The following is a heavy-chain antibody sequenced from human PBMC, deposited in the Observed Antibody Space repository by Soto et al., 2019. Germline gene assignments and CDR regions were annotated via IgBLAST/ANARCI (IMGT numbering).Heavy chain of an antibody. CDR1: GGTFSSYA. V-gene: IGHV1-69*13. Sequence: SVKVSCKASGGTFSSYAISWVRQAPGQGLERMGGIIPIFGTANYAQKYQGRVTITADESTSTAYMELSSLRSEDTAVYYCFALLVLAATTPIKTQYNWFDPWGQGTLVTVSS. CDR2: IIPIFGTA. J-gene: IGHJ5*02. D-gene: IGHD2-2*01. CDR3: FALLVLAATTPIKTQYNWFDP.